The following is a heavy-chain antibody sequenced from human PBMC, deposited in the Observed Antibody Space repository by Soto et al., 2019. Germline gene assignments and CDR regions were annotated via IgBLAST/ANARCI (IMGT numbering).Heavy chain of an antibody. D-gene: IGHD3-22*01. CDR3: ASDRGYYDSSGNYRT. Sequence: PGGSLRLSCAASGFPFSDYYLSWIQEATGKGLEWGSYISSSGSTIYYADSLRGRFTISRYTSKNTLSLQMNSLRAEDTAVYYCASDRGYYDSSGNYRTWGQGTLVTVSS. J-gene: IGHJ5*02. CDR1: GFPFSDYY. CDR2: ISSSGSTI. V-gene: IGHV3-11*01.